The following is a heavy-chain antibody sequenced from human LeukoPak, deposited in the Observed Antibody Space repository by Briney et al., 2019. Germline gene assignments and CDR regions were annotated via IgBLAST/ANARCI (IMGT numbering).Heavy chain of an antibody. Sequence: GGSLRLSCAASGFTFSSYSMNWVRQAPGKGLEWVSYISSSSSYTNYADSVKGRFTISRDNAKNSLYLQMNSLRAEDTAVYYCAREGSSGYSGYFDPWGRGTLVTVSS. CDR2: ISSSSSYT. CDR1: GFTFSSYS. J-gene: IGHJ2*01. CDR3: AREGSSGYSGYFDP. D-gene: IGHD3-22*01. V-gene: IGHV3-21*05.